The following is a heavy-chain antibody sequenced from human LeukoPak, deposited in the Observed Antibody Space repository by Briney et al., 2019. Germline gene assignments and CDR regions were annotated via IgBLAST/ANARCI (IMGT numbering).Heavy chain of an antibody. V-gene: IGHV4-4*09. CDR3: AKGAGPPWFDP. CDR2: INPSGRT. Sequence: SETLSLTCTVSGGSISSYYWSWIRQPPGKGLEWIGEINPSGRTNYKPSLKSRVTISIDTSRNQFSMNLNSVTAADTAVYYCAKGAGPPWFDPWGQGTLVTVSS. J-gene: IGHJ5*02. D-gene: IGHD6-19*01. CDR1: GGSISSYY.